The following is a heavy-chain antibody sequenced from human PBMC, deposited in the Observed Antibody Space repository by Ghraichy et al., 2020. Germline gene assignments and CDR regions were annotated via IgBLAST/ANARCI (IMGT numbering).Heavy chain of an antibody. D-gene: IGHD4/OR15-4a*01. CDR2: ISGPGGST. CDR1: AFTFSTYA. J-gene: IGHJ4*02. Sequence: GGSLRLSCAASAFTFSTYAMNWVRQAPGKGLEWVSGISGPGGSTNYADSVKGRFTISRDNSKNTLYLQMSSLRAEDTALYYCARAKANYYFDYWGQGTLVTVSS. CDR3: ARAKANYYFDY. V-gene: IGHV3-23*01.